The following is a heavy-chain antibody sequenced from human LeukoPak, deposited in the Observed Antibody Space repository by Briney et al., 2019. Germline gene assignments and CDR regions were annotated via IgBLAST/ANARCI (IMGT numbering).Heavy chain of an antibody. Sequence: SETLSLTCTVSGGSISSYYWSWIRQPPGKGLEWIGSIYHSGSTYYNPSLKSRVTISVDTSKNQLSLKLSSVTAADTAVYYCARAIAVAGKHDAFDIWGQGTMVTVSS. CDR3: ARAIAVAGKHDAFDI. D-gene: IGHD6-19*01. CDR1: GGSISSYY. J-gene: IGHJ3*02. V-gene: IGHV4-38-2*02. CDR2: IYHSGST.